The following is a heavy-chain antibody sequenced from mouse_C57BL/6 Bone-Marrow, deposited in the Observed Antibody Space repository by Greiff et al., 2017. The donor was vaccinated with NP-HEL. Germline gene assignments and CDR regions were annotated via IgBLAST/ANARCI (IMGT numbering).Heavy chain of an antibody. J-gene: IGHJ2*01. Sequence: VQLQQPGAALVKPGASVKLSCKASGYTFPSYWLHSVKQRPGPGLEWIGMIRPSSGSTNYNEKVKRKATLTVDKASSTAYMQLSSLTSEDSAVYYCAREVIYYYGSRPPFDYWGQGTTLTVSS. D-gene: IGHD1-1*01. V-gene: IGHV1-64*01. CDR3: AREVIYYYGSRPPFDY. CDR2: IRPSSGST. CDR1: GYTFPSYW.